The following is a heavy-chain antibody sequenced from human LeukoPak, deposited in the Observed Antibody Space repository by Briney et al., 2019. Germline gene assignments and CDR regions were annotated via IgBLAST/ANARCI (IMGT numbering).Heavy chain of an antibody. J-gene: IGHJ3*02. V-gene: IGHV4-4*07. Sequence: SETLSLTCTVSGGSISSYYWSWIRQPAGKGLEWIGRIYTSGSTNYNPSLKSRVTMSADASKNQFSLKLSSVTAADTAVYYCAREGGELDAFDIWGQGTMVTVSS. CDR3: AREGGELDAFDI. D-gene: IGHD1-26*01. CDR1: GGSISSYY. CDR2: IYTSGST.